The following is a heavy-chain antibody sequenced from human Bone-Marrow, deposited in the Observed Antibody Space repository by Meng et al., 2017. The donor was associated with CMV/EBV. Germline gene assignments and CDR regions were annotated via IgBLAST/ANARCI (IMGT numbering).Heavy chain of an antibody. J-gene: IGHJ6*02. CDR1: GFTFSSYA. Sequence: GESLKISCAASGFTFSSYAMHWVRQAPGEGLEWVAVISYDGSNKYYADSVKGRFTISRDNAKNSLYLQMNSLRAEDTAVYYCARVATWIQLYYYYGMDVWGQGTTVTVSS. CDR3: ARVATWIQLYYYYGMDV. D-gene: IGHD5-18*01. V-gene: IGHV3-30*04. CDR2: ISYDGSNK.